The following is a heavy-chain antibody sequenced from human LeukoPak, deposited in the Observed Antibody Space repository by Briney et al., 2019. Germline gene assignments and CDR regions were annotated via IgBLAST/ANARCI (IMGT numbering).Heavy chain of an antibody. CDR3: AKVNSYGSYYYYYYMDV. J-gene: IGHJ6*03. D-gene: IGHD5-18*01. CDR1: GFIFSNYN. CDR2: ISSSSSYI. V-gene: IGHV3-21*01. Sequence: GGSLRLSCAASGFIFSNYNMNWVRQAPGKGLEWVSSISSSSSYIYYADSVQGRFTISRDNAMNSLYLQMNSLRAEDTAVYYCAKVNSYGSYYYYYYMDVWDKGTTVTVSS.